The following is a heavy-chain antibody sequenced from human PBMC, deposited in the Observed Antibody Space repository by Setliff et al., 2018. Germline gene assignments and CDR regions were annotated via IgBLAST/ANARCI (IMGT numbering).Heavy chain of an antibody. V-gene: IGHV1-69*13. CDR2: IIPIFGTA. CDR1: GDTFSSSS. D-gene: IGHD3-22*01. CDR3: ARDGDNYYDSSGYYLNHAFDI. Sequence: SVKVSCKASGDTFSSSSISWVRQAPGQGLEGMGGIIPIFGTANYAQKFQGRVTITADESTSTAYMELSSLRSEDTAVYYCARDGDNYYDSSGYYLNHAFDIWGQETMVTVSS. J-gene: IGHJ3*02.